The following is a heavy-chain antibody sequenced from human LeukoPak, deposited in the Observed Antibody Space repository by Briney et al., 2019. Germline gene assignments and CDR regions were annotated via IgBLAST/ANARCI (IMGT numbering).Heavy chain of an antibody. CDR2: IFSGDST. D-gene: IGHD6-19*01. Sequence: GGSLRLSCAASGFIVSSKYMSWVRQAPGKGLECVSIIFSGDSTYYADSVKGRFTISRDNSKNTVYLQMNSLRAEDTAVYYCARVGAVAAADCWGQGTLVTVSS. CDR1: GFIVSSKY. J-gene: IGHJ4*02. CDR3: ARVGAVAAADC. V-gene: IGHV3-66*01.